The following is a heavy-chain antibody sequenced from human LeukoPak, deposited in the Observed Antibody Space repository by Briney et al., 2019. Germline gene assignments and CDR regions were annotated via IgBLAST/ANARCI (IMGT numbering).Heavy chain of an antibody. V-gene: IGHV1-2*06. CDR1: GYTFTGYY. Sequence: ASVKVSCKASGYTFTGYYMHWVRQAPGQGLEWMGRINPNSGGTNYAQKFQGRVTMTRDTSISTAYMELSRLRSDDTAVYYCARLGVSDGSGYYLFDYWGQGTLVTVSS. CDR3: ARLGVSDGSGYYLFDY. D-gene: IGHD3-22*01. CDR2: INPNSGGT. J-gene: IGHJ4*02.